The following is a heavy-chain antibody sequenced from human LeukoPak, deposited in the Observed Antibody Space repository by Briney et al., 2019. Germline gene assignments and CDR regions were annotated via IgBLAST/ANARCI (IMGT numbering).Heavy chain of an antibody. J-gene: IGHJ4*02. CDR2: INSDGSST. D-gene: IGHD1-1*01. CDR3: ERDVQLKRRPLGD. V-gene: IGHV3-74*01. CDR1: GFTFSSYW. Sequence: GGSLRLSCAASGFTFSSYWMHWVRQAPGKGLVWVSRINSDGSSTSYAGSVKGRFTISRDNAKNTLYLQMNSLRAEDTAVYYCERDVQLKRRPLGDWGQGTLVTVSS.